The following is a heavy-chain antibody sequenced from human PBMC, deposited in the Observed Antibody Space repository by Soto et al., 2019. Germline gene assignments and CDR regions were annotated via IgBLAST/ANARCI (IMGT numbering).Heavy chain of an antibody. J-gene: IGHJ4*02. CDR2: ISNDENIK. CDR3: ARGLHSVPDY. Sequence: GGSLRLSCVASGFTFSNFGMHWVRQAPGKGLEWVAVISNDENIKQYADSVRGRFAISRDSSNNTLYLQMTSLRAEDTAIYYCARGLHSVPDYWGQGTLVTVSS. D-gene: IGHD2-21*01. CDR1: GFTFSNFG. V-gene: IGHV3-33*01.